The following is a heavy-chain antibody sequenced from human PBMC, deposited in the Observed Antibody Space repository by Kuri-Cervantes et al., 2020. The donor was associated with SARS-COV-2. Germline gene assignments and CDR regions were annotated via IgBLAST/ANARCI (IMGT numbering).Heavy chain of an antibody. CDR3: ARTRDIVVVPADY. V-gene: IGHV1-2*02. J-gene: IGHJ4*02. Sequence: ASVKVSCKASGYTFTGYYMHWVRQAPGQGLEWMGWFNPNSGGTNYAQKFQGRVTMTRDTSISTAYMELSRLRSDDTAVYYCARTRDIVVVPADYWGQGTLVTVSS. CDR2: FNPNSGGT. D-gene: IGHD2-2*01. CDR1: GYTFTGYY.